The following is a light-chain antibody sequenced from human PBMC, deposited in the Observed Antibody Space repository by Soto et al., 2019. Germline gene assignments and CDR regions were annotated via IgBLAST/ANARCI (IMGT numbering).Light chain of an antibody. J-gene: IGKJ2*01. CDR3: QQYYSTPHT. CDR2: WAS. Sequence: VXTQXPDSLAVXXGEXXTINCKSSQSVXYSSNNXXXLAWYQQKPGQPPKLLIYWASTRESGVPDRFXGXXXGXXFTLTISSLQAEDVAVYYCQQYYSTPHTFGQGTKLEIK. CDR1: QSVXYSSNNXXX. V-gene: IGKV4-1*01.